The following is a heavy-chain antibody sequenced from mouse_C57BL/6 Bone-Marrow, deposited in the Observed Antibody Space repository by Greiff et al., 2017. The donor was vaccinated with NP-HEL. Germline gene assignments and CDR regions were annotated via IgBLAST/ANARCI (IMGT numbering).Heavy chain of an antibody. Sequence: VQLQESGAELARPGASVKLSCKASGYTFTSYGISWVKQRTGQGLEWIGEIYPRSGNTYYNEKFKGKATLTADKSSSTAYMERRSLTSEDSAVYFCARDYYYGSSPGWFAYWGQGTLVTVSA. CDR3: ARDYYYGSSPGWFAY. CDR2: IYPRSGNT. J-gene: IGHJ3*01. V-gene: IGHV1-81*01. D-gene: IGHD1-1*01. CDR1: GYTFTSYG.